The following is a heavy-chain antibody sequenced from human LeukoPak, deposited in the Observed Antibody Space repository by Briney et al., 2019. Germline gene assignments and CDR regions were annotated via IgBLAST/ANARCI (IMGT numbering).Heavy chain of an antibody. V-gene: IGHV1-18*01. J-gene: IGHJ5*02. CDR1: GYTFTSYG. CDR2: ISAYNGNT. Sequence: ASVKVSCKASGYTFTSYGISWVRQAPGQGLEWMGWISAYNGNTNYAQKLQGRVTMTTDTSTSTAYMELRSLRSDDTAVYYCAITIVGATEYNWFDPWGQGTLVTVSS. D-gene: IGHD1-26*01. CDR3: AITIVGATEYNWFDP.